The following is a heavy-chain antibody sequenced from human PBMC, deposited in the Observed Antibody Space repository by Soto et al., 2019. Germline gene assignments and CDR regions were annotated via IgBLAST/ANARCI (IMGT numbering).Heavy chain of an antibody. V-gene: IGHV3-21*01. CDR3: TRSGDTLWNNDPEHEY. Sequence: GGSLRLSCAASGFTFSTYAMNWVRQAPGKGLEWVSSISANSRHIYYADSVKGRFTTSRDNAKSSLFLQMNSLRAEETAIYYCTRSGDTLWNNDPEHEYWGLGTLVTVSS. CDR2: ISANSRHI. J-gene: IGHJ4*02. CDR1: GFTFSTYA. D-gene: IGHD1-1*01.